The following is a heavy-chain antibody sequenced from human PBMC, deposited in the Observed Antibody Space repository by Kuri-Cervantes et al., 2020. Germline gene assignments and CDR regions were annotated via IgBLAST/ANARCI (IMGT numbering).Heavy chain of an antibody. V-gene: IGHV3-74*01. J-gene: IGHJ4*02. CDR3: ARDLSGPDDY. CDR1: GFTFSSYW. D-gene: IGHD6-19*01. Sequence: GESLKISCAASGFTFSSYWMHWVRQAPGKGLVWVSRINSDGSSTSYADSVKGRFTISRDNAKNTLILQMNNLRAEDTAVYYCARDLSGPDDYWGQGTLVTVSS. CDR2: INSDGSST.